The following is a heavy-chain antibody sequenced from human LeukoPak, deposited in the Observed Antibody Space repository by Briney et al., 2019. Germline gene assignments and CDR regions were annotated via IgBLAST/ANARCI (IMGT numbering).Heavy chain of an antibody. CDR2: INPNSGGT. J-gene: IGHJ4*02. D-gene: IGHD6-6*01. CDR1: GYTFTGYY. Sequence: ASVRVSCKASGYTFTGYYMHWVRQAPGQGLEWMGWINPNSGGTNYAQKFQGRVTMTRDTSISTAYMELSRLRSDDTAVYYCATIMSLYSSLDFAYWGQGTLVTVSS. V-gene: IGHV1-2*02. CDR3: ATIMSLYSSLDFAY.